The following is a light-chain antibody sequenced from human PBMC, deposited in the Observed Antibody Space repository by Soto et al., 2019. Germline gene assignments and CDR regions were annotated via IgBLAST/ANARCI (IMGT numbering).Light chain of an antibody. V-gene: IGLV2-8*01. J-gene: IGLJ2*01. CDR2: EVT. CDR1: SSDVGGYDF. CDR3: SSYAGSTI. Sequence: QSVLTQPPSASGSPGQSVTISCTGTSSDVGGYDFVSWYQQHPGKAPKLVIYEVTRRPSGVPDRFSGSKSGNSASLTVSGLQGEDEAVYYCSSYAGSTIFGGGTKLTAL.